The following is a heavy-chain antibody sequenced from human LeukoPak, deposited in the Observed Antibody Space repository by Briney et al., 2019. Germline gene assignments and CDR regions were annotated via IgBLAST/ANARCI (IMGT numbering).Heavy chain of an antibody. CDR1: GFTFDDYA. J-gene: IGHJ6*02. V-gene: IGHV3-9*01. D-gene: IGHD3-16*01. CDR3: AKDIQGYGIFYGMDV. Sequence: GGSLRLSCAASGFTFDDYAMHWVRQAPGKGLEWVSGISWNSGSIGYADSVKGRFTISRDNAKNSLYLQMNSQRAEDTALYYCAKDIQGYGIFYGMDVWGQGTTVTVSS. CDR2: ISWNSGSI.